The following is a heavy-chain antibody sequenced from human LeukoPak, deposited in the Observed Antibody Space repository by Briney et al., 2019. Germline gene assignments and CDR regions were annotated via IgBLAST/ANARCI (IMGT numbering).Heavy chain of an antibody. CDR2: TYHTGST. CDR1: GGPVTEYY. D-gene: IGHD1-26*01. Sequence: SETLSLTCSVSGGPVTEYYRSWIRQPPGKGLEWIGYTYHTGSTNYSPSLKSRVTMSVDASRNQFSLKLVAVTAADTAVYYCARDRGSTGYYYLDSWGQGILVTVSS. J-gene: IGHJ4*02. CDR3: ARDRGSTGYYYLDS. V-gene: IGHV4-59*02.